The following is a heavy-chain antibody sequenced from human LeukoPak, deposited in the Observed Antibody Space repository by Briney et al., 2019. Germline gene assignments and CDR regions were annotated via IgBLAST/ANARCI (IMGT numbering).Heavy chain of an antibody. Sequence: GASVKVSCRASGYPFSEYFIHWVRQAPGQGLECMGWINPKSGGANYVQKFQGRVTMTRDTSMSIVYLELSSLGPDDTAMYYCARDVIMGYNQGWFDPWGQGTLVTVSS. CDR2: INPKSGGA. CDR3: ARDVIMGYNQGWFDP. J-gene: IGHJ5*02. D-gene: IGHD2-8*01. CDR1: GYPFSEYF. V-gene: IGHV1-2*02.